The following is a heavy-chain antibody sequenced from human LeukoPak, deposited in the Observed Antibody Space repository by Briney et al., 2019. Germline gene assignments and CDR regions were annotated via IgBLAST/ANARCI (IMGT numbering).Heavy chain of an antibody. CDR2: IYPGDSDT. Sequence: GESLQISCKGSGYSITSYWIAWVRQMPGKGLEWMGIIYPGDSDTRYSPSFQGQVTISADKSISTAYLQWSSLKASDTAMYYCARHFRSNGDYGPPDYWGQGTLVTVSS. CDR1: GYSITSYW. D-gene: IGHD4-17*01. CDR3: ARHFRSNGDYGPPDY. V-gene: IGHV5-51*01. J-gene: IGHJ4*02.